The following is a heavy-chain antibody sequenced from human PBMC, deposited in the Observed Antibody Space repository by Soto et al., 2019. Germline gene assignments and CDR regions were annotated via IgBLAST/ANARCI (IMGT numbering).Heavy chain of an antibody. V-gene: IGHV1-69*06. Sequence: SVKVSCKASGGTFSSYAISWVRQAPGQGLEWMGGIIPIFGTANYAQKFQGRVTITADKSTSTAYMELSSLRSEDTAVYYCAREGDGTTSGVWDYWGQGTLVTVSS. J-gene: IGHJ4*02. D-gene: IGHD2-2*01. CDR1: GGTFSSYA. CDR3: AREGDGTTSGVWDY. CDR2: IIPIFGTA.